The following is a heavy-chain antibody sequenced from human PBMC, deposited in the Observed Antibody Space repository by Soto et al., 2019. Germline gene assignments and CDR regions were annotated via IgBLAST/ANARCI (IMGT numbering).Heavy chain of an antibody. Sequence: PSETLSLTCAVYGGSFSGYYWSWIRQPPGKGLEWIGEINHSGSTNYNPSLKSRVTISVDTSKNQFSLKLSSVTAADTAVYYCARRGTMGRGVIITNSGYYYGMDVWGQGTTVT. J-gene: IGHJ6*02. D-gene: IGHD3-10*01. CDR1: GGSFSGYY. CDR2: INHSGST. V-gene: IGHV4-34*01. CDR3: ARRGTMGRGVIITNSGYYYGMDV.